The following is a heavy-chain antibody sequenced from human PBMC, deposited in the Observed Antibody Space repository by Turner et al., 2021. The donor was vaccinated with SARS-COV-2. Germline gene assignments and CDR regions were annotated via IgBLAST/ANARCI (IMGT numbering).Heavy chain of an antibody. J-gene: IGHJ4*02. D-gene: IGHD2-2*01. CDR1: GGSITSSTYY. CDR3: ARSYHTYYFDY. CDR2: IFSSGST. Sequence: QLQLQESGPGLVKPSETPSLTCTVPGGSITSSTYYWGWIRQPPGKGLDWIGSIFSSGSTYYNPSLKSRVTISVDTSKNQFSLKLTSVTAADTAVYYCARSYHTYYFDYWGQGTLGTVSS. V-gene: IGHV4-39*01.